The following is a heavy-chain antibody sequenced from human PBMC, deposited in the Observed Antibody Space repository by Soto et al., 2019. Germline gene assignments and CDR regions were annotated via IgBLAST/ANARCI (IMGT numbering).Heavy chain of an antibody. CDR3: VRESPPGFNWFDP. V-gene: IGHV4-34*01. CDR2: INHSGSV. CDR1: GGSFHGYY. Sequence: PSETLSLTCAVYGGSFHGYYWSWIRQPPGKGLEWIGEINHSGSVNFNPTFKSRVSISLDTSKNQMSLQLSSVTAADTAVYYCVRESPPGFNWFDPWGQGILVTVSS. D-gene: IGHD3-10*01. J-gene: IGHJ5*02.